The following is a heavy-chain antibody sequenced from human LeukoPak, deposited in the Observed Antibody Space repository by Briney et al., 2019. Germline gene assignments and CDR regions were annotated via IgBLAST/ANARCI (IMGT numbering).Heavy chain of an antibody. CDR2: LYNSGSA. V-gene: IGHV4-59*08. J-gene: IGHJ4*02. Sequence: SETLSLTCTVSGVSIGNYYWSWIRQPPGKGLEWIGYLYNSGSAHYNPSLKSRVTVSVDTSKNQFSVKLTSVTAADTAVYYCARHGSSAAAAGAYYFDFWGQGTLVTVSS. D-gene: IGHD6-13*01. CDR1: GVSIGNYY. CDR3: ARHGSSAAAAGAYYFDF.